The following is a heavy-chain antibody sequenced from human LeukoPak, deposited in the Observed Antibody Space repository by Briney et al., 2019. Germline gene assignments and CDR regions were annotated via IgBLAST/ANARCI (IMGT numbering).Heavy chain of an antibody. V-gene: IGHV4-34*01. CDR2: INHSGTT. CDR1: GMSLTDYY. D-gene: IGHD4-11*01. Sequence: PSETLSLTCGVSGMSLTDYYWTWIRHSPGKGLEWIGEINHSGTTNYNPSLKSRVTMSVDTSKVQFSLDLTSVTAADTAVYYCGCPTVTTPPTDYWGQGTLVTVSS. J-gene: IGHJ4*02. CDR3: GCPTVTTPPTDY.